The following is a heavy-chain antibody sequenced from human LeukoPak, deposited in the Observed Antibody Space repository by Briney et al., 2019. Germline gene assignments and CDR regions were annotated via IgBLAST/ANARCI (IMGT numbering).Heavy chain of an antibody. CDR3: ARGKGGDFQH. V-gene: IGHV3-74*01. CDR2: INSDGSST. CDR1: GFTFSSYW. J-gene: IGHJ1*01. Sequence: GGSLRLSCAASGFTFSSYWTHWVRQAPGKGLVWVSRINSDGSSTTYADSVKGRFTISRDNAKNTLYLQMNSLRAEDMAVYYCARGKGGDFQHWGQGTLVTVSS. D-gene: IGHD3-16*01.